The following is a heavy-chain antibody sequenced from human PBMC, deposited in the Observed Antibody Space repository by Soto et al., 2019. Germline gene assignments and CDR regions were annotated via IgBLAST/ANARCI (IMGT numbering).Heavy chain of an antibody. V-gene: IGHV3-74*01. CDR2: INNDGSST. CDR3: ARDPAYYFDY. Sequence: PGGSLRLSCAASGFTFSSYSMNWVRQAPGKGLVWVSRINNDGSSTSYADSVKGRFTISRDNAKNTLYLQMNSLRVEDTAVYYCARDPAYYFDYWGQGTLVTVSS. J-gene: IGHJ4*02. CDR1: GFTFSSYS.